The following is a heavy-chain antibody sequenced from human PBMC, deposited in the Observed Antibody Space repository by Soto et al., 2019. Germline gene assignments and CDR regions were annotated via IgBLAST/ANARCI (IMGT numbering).Heavy chain of an antibody. V-gene: IGHV4-59*01. Sequence: SETLSLTCTVSGGSISGYYRSWIRQPPGKGLEWIGNIYYSGSTNYKPSLKSRVTISVDTSKNQFSLKLSSVTAADTAVYYCASSAPDYYYDSSGFDNWGQGALVTVSS. CDR3: ASSAPDYYYDSSGFDN. CDR2: IYYSGST. CDR1: GGSISGYY. J-gene: IGHJ4*02. D-gene: IGHD3-22*01.